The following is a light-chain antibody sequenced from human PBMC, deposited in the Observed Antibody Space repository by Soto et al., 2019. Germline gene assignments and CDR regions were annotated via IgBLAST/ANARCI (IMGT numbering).Light chain of an antibody. Sequence: QSVLTQPPSVSGAPVRRVTISCTGSSPNIGAGYDVHWYQQLPGTAPKLVIYGNNNRPSGVPDRFSGSKSGTSASLAITGLQAEDEADYYCQSYDSSLSGYVFGTGTKVTVL. CDR1: SPNIGAGYD. J-gene: IGLJ1*01. V-gene: IGLV1-40*01. CDR2: GNN. CDR3: QSYDSSLSGYV.